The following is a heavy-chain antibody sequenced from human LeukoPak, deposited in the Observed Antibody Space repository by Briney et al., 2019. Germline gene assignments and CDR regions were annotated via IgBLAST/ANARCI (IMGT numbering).Heavy chain of an antibody. Sequence: PGGSLRLSCAASGFTFDDYAMHWVRQAPGKGLEWVSGISWNSGSIGCADSVKGRFTISRDNAKNSLYLQMNSLRAEDMALYYCAKASIVDAFDIWGQGTMVTVSS. V-gene: IGHV3-9*03. D-gene: IGHD1-26*01. CDR3: AKASIVDAFDI. J-gene: IGHJ3*02. CDR2: ISWNSGSI. CDR1: GFTFDDYA.